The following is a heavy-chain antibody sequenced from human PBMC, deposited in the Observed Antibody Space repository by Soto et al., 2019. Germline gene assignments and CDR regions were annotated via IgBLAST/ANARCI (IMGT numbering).Heavy chain of an antibody. V-gene: IGHV1-69*13. D-gene: IGHD6-6*01. CDR3: AKSRAYSSSSLHWFDP. J-gene: IGHJ5*02. CDR1: GYTFTSYG. CDR2: IIPIFGTA. Sequence: ASVKVSCKASGYTFTSYGISWVRQAPGQGLEWMGGIIPIFGTANYAQKFQGRVTITADESTSTAYMELSSLRSEDTAVYYCAKSRAYSSSSLHWFDPWGQGTLVTVS.